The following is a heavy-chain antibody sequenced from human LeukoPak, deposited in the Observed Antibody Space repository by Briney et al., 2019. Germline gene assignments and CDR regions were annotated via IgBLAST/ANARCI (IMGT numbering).Heavy chain of an antibody. Sequence: SETLSLTCTVSGGSISSGGYYWSWIRQHPGKGREWIGYIYHSGSTYYNPALKSRLTISVDASKNQFSLRLYSVTAADTAVYYCAGGDSPLPSHYWGQGALVTVSS. V-gene: IGHV4-31*03. CDR3: AGGDSPLPSHY. CDR1: GGSISSGGYY. CDR2: IYHSGST. J-gene: IGHJ4*02.